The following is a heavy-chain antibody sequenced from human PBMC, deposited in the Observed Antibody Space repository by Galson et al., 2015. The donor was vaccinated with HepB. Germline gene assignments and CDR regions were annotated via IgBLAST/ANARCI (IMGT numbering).Heavy chain of an antibody. CDR2: ISYDGRTQ. D-gene: IGHD6-19*01. CDR3: ARDSGYVSGWYAGRGGFDY. V-gene: IGHV3-30*03. Sequence: SLRLSCAASGFTLSSYAIHWVRQAPGKGLEWVTVISYDGRTQNYADSVMGRFTISRDNSKDTVYLQMSSLRADDTAVYYCARDSGYVSGWYAGRGGFDYWGQGTTVTVPS. J-gene: IGHJ4*03. CDR1: GFTLSSYA.